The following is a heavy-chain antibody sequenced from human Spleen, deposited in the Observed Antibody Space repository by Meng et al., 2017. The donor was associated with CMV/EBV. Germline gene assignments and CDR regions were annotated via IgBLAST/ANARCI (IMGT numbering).Heavy chain of an antibody. CDR3: ARYFDSSDYYLDY. CDR1: GGSVSSGRYY. D-gene: IGHD3-22*01. Sequence: VSGGSVSSGRYYWTWIRQPPGKGLEWIGNVFYSGSINCNPSLKSRVTISVDTSKNQFSLKLRSVIAADTAVYYCARYFDSSDYYLDYWGQGTLVTVSS. J-gene: IGHJ4*02. V-gene: IGHV4-61*01. CDR2: VFYSGSI.